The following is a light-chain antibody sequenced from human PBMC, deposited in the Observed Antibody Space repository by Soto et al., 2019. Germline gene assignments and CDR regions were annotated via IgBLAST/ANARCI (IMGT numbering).Light chain of an antibody. CDR1: QSVSSTY. Sequence: EIVLTQSPGTLSLSPGERATLSSRASQSVSSTYLAWYQHKPGQAPRLLIYGPSSRAAGIPDRFSGSGSGTDFTLTISRLEPEDFAVDYCHQYGSSPRTFGQGTRLEIK. V-gene: IGKV3-20*01. J-gene: IGKJ5*01. CDR2: GPS. CDR3: HQYGSSPRT.